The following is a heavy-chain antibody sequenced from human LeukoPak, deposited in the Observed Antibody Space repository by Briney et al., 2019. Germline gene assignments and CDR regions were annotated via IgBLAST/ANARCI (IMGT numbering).Heavy chain of an antibody. CDR1: GYSLTNYW. CDR2: IYPGDSDT. CDR3: ARLGELPFDY. J-gene: IGHJ4*02. D-gene: IGHD1-26*01. Sequence: GGAPKISRKGPGYSLTNYWMGLVREMPGEGLELKGIIYPGDSDTSYSPSFQGQVTISADKSISTAYLQWSSLKASDTAMYYCARLGELPFDYWGQGTLVTVSS. V-gene: IGHV5-51*01.